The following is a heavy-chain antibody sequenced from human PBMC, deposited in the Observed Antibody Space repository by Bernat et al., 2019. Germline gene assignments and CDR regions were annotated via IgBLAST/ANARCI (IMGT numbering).Heavy chain of an antibody. V-gene: IGHV3-23*01. CDR3: ARALGVVSPTATRWFDP. J-gene: IGHJ5*02. D-gene: IGHD5/OR15-5a*01. CDR1: GFTFSTYA. CDR2: IGSGSDT. Sequence: EVQLLESGGGLVQPGGSLRLSCVASGFTFSTYAMTWVRQAPEKGLEWVSIIGSGSDTYYPDSVRGRFTISRDNSKNTVYLQMNSLRVEDTATYYCARALGVVSPTATRWFDPWGQGILVTVSS.